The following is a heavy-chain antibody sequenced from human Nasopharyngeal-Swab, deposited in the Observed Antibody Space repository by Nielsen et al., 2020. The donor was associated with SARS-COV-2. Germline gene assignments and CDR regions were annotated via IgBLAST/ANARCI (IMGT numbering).Heavy chain of an antibody. CDR1: GFTFTTYW. J-gene: IGHJ4*02. V-gene: IGHV3-7*01. Sequence: GGSLRLSCASSGFTFTTYWMSWVRQAPGKGLEWVASIKQDGSEKYYVDSVKGRFTISRDNVKNSLYLQMNSLRAEDTAVYYCARAFPGSSGWYPFDYWGQGTLVTVSS. CDR3: ARAFPGSSGWYPFDY. D-gene: IGHD6-19*01. CDR2: IKQDGSEK.